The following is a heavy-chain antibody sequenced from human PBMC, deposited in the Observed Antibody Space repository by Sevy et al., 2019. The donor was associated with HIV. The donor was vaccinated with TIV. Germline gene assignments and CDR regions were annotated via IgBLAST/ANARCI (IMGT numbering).Heavy chain of an antibody. D-gene: IGHD1-1*01. Sequence: GGSLRLSCSASGFXFRSFSMHWVRQAPGKGLEWVAAIWYDGRTKQYADSVKGRFTISRDNSKNMLNLEMNSLRAEDTALYFCARDSARVIVPTAGFDSWGQGTVVTVSS. CDR3: ARDSARVIVPTAGFDS. J-gene: IGHJ5*01. CDR1: GFXFRSFS. CDR2: IWYDGRTK. V-gene: IGHV3-33*01.